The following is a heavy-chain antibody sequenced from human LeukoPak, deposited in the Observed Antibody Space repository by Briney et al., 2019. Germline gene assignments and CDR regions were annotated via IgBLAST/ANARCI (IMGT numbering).Heavy chain of an antibody. Sequence: SETLSLTCAVYGGSFSGYYWSWIRQPPGKGLEWIGEINHSGSTNYNPSLKSRVTISVDTSKNQFSLKLSSVTAADTAVYYCARDSHTPTGWFDYWGQGTLVTVSS. CDR2: INHSGST. CDR1: GGSFSGYY. CDR3: ARDSHTPTGWFDY. D-gene: IGHD4-11*01. V-gene: IGHV4-34*01. J-gene: IGHJ4*02.